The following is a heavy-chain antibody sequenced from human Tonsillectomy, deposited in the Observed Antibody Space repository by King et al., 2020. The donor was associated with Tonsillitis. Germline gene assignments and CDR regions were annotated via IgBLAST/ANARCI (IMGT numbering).Heavy chain of an antibody. CDR1: GGSTSSYY. CDR3: AGGGYGNSPLHWFDP. Sequence: QLQESGPGLVKPSETLSLTCTVSGGSTSSYYWSWIRQAPGKGVEWNGYIYYSVSTSYNPSLKSRVTISVDTSKNQFSLKVGSVTAADTAVNYCAGGGYGNSPLHWFDPGGKGTLVPVPS. CDR2: IYYSVST. D-gene: IGHD3-16*01. J-gene: IGHJ5*02. V-gene: IGHV4-59*01.